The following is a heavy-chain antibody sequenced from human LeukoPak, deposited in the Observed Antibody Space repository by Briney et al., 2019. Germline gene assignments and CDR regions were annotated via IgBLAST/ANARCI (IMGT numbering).Heavy chain of an antibody. J-gene: IGHJ4*02. CDR2: IWYDGNNK. Sequence: GGSLRLSCAASGFTFSNHGMHWVRQAPGKGLEWVAVIWYDGNNKYCADSAKGRFTICRDNSKNTLSLQMNSLRAEDTAVYYCTRAVYGDARMGLDYWGQGTLVTVSS. CDR1: GFTFSNHG. CDR3: TRAVYGDARMGLDY. V-gene: IGHV3-33*01. D-gene: IGHD4-17*01.